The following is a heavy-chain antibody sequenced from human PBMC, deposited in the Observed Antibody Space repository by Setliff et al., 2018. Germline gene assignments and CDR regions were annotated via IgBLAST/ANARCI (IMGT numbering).Heavy chain of an antibody. D-gene: IGHD1-26*01. CDR3: TREHTPWVGASHHDC. Sequence: GGSLRLSCAASGFTFSIYSINWVRLAPGKGLEWVARIDKDGSSTVYADSVKGRFTISRDNVKKMLYLQMDSLRTEDTAVYYCTREHTPWVGASHHDCWGQGTQVTVSS. V-gene: IGHV3-74*01. J-gene: IGHJ4*02. CDR1: GFTFSIYS. CDR2: IDKDGSST.